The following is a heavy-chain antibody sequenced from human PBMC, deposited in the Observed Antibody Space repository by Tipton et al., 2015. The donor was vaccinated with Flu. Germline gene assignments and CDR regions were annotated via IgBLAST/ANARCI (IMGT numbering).Heavy chain of an antibody. CDR1: GFTFSSYW. CDR3: ASGAPYDYVWGNAFDI. D-gene: IGHD3-16*01. CDR2: INSDGTST. J-gene: IGHJ3*02. V-gene: IGHV3-74*01. Sequence: SLRLSCAASGFTFSSYWMHWVRQAPGTGLVWVSRINSDGTSTTDADSVEGRFTISRDNAKNTLYLQMNRLRAEDTAVYYCASGAPYDYVWGNAFDIWGQWTKVTVSS.